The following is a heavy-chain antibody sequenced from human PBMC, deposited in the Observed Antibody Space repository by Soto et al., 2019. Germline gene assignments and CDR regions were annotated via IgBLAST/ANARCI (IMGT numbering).Heavy chain of an antibody. J-gene: IGHJ4*02. V-gene: IGHV4-31*11. CDR2: IFYSGST. Sequence: SATLSLTCAFSGSSISSGGYYWRWIREHAGKGLEWIVSIFYSGSTYYNPSLKSRVTISVDTSKNQFYLNLISVTAADTAVYYCARGYSYGYSYGHTFDYWGQGNRVTVST. D-gene: IGHD5-18*01. CDR3: ARGYSYGYSYGHTFDY. CDR1: GSSISSGGYY.